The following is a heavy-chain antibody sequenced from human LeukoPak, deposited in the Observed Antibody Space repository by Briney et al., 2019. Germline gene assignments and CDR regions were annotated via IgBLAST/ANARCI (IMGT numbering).Heavy chain of an antibody. CDR2: ISSSGSTI. CDR1: GFTFSDYY. J-gene: IGHJ4*02. V-gene: IGHV3-11*01. CDR3: AGYCSSTSCYTVDY. D-gene: IGHD2-2*02. Sequence: GGSLRLSCAASGFTFSDYYMSWIRQAPGKGLKWVSYISSSGSTIYYADSVKGRFTISRDSAKNSLYLQMNSLRAEDTAVYYCAGYCSSTSCYTVDYWGQGTLVTVSS.